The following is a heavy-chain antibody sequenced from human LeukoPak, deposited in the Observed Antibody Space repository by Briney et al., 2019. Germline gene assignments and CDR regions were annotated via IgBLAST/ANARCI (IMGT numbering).Heavy chain of an antibody. V-gene: IGHV1-46*01. J-gene: IGHJ3*02. CDR1: GYTFTSYY. Sequence: GASVKVSCKASGYTFTSYYMHWVRQAPGQGLEWMGIINPSGGSTSYAQKFQGRVTMTRDTSTSTVYMELSSLRSEDTAVYYCAREEYSSSWYGRPHDAFDIWGQGTMVTVSS. CDR2: INPSGGST. CDR3: AREEYSSSWYGRPHDAFDI. D-gene: IGHD6-13*01.